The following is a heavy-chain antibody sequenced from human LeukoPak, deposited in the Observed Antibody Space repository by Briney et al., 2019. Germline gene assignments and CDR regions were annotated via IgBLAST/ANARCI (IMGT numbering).Heavy chain of an antibody. CDR2: ISYDGSNK. Sequence: GGSLRLSCAASGFTFSSYGMRWVRQAPGKGLEWVAVISYDGSNKYYADSVKGRFTISRDNSKNTLYLQMNSLRAEDTAVYYCARELYFYGDSAMEGGFDIWGQGTMVTVSS. D-gene: IGHD4/OR15-4a*01. V-gene: IGHV3-30*03. CDR1: GFTFSSYG. J-gene: IGHJ3*02. CDR3: ARELYFYGDSAMEGGFDI.